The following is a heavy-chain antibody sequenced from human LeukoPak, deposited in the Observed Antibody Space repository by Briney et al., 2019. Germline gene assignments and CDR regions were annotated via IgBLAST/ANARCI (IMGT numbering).Heavy chain of an antibody. J-gene: IGHJ5*02. Sequence: GGSLRLSCAASGFTVSSNYMSWVRQAPGKGLEWVSVIYSGGSTYYADSVKDRFTISRDNSKNTLYLQMNSLRAEDTAVYYCARNYDILTGYSQFDPWGQGTLVTVSS. CDR3: ARNYDILTGYSQFDP. CDR1: GFTVSSNY. V-gene: IGHV3-66*02. D-gene: IGHD3-9*01. CDR2: IYSGGST.